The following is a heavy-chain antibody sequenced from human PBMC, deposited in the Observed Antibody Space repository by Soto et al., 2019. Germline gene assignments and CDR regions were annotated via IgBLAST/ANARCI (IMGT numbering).Heavy chain of an antibody. CDR1: GDSISTPHYY. Sequence: SETLSLTCTVSGDSISTPHYYRAWIRQPPGKGLEWIGSIHYTGSTYYNPSLKSRVTISVDTSKNQFSLKLTSVSAADTAVYYCARRECSGGTCSFDPWGQGTLVTVSS. CDR2: IHYTGST. J-gene: IGHJ5*02. CDR3: ARRECSGGTCSFDP. V-gene: IGHV4-39*01. D-gene: IGHD2-15*01.